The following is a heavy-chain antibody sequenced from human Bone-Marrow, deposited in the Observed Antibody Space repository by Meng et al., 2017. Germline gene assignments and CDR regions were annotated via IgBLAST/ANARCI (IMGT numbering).Heavy chain of an antibody. V-gene: IGHV4-59*01. Sequence: SETLSLTCTVSGGSTTDYYWSWIRQPPGGGLEWIAYIYHTVTTSYNPALKSRVTISIDTSKNHFSLKLASVTSADTATYSCAGTRWRGGLGGFDPWGQGTLVTVSS. CDR2: IYHTVTT. CDR1: GGSTTDYY. J-gene: IGHJ5*02. CDR3: AGTRWRGGLGGFDP. D-gene: IGHD2-15*01.